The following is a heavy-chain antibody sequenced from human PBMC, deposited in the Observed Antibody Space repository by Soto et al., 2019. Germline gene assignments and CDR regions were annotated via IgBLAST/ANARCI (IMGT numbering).Heavy chain of an antibody. D-gene: IGHD7-27*01. CDR3: ARGPRNWGVDY. CDR2: INAGNGNT. CDR1: GYTFTSYA. J-gene: IGHJ4*02. V-gene: IGHV1-3*01. Sequence: ASVKVSCKASGYTFTSYAMHWVRQAPGQRLEWMGWINAGNGNTAYAQKFQGRVTMTRDTSKSTAFMELSSLTSEDTAVYYCARGPRNWGVDYWGQGTLVTSPQ.